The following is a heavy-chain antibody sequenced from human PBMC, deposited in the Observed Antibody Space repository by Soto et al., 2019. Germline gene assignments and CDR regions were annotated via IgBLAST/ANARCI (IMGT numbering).Heavy chain of an antibody. CDR2: IYYSGST. CDR3: ARGPYSSGWYVY. D-gene: IGHD6-19*01. Sequence: SETLSVTCTVSGGSISGYYWSWIRQPPGKGLEWIGYIYYSGSTNYNPSLKSRVTISVDTSKNQFSLKLSSVTAADTAVYYCARGPYSSGWYVYWGQGTLVTVSS. V-gene: IGHV4-59*01. CDR1: GGSISGYY. J-gene: IGHJ4*02.